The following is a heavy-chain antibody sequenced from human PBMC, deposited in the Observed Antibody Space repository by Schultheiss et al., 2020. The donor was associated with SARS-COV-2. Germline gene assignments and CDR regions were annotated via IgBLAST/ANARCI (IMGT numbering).Heavy chain of an antibody. CDR3: ARLTTVTLGDAFDI. V-gene: IGHV3-7*03. CDR1: GLTFSKAW. Sequence: GGSLRLSCAVSGLTFSKAWMSWVRQAPGKGLEWVANINQDGSEKYYVDSLKGRFTISRDNAKNSLYLQMNSLRAEDTAVYYCARLTTVTLGDAFDIWGQGTMVTVSS. J-gene: IGHJ3*02. D-gene: IGHD4-17*01. CDR2: INQDGSEK.